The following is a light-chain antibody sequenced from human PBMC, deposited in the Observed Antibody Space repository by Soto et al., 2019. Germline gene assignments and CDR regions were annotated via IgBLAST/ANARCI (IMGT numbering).Light chain of an antibody. J-gene: IGKJ1*01. CDR3: QRYNSVPWT. CDR1: QGIVNY. V-gene: IGKV1-27*01. CDR2: AAS. Sequence: DIQMTQSPSSLSASVGDRLTITCRASQGIVNYLAWYQQKPGKVPKLLIYAASTLQSGVPSRFSGSGSGTDFTLTISSLQPEDVATYYYQRYNSVPWTFGQGTKVEIK.